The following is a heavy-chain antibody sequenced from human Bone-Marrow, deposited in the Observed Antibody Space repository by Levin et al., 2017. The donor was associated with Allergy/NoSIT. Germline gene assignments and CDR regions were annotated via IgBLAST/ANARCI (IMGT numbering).Heavy chain of an antibody. CDR2: ISSQGRP. V-gene: IGHV4-39*01. CDR1: DGSVSSRAYH. Sequence: RASETLSLTCTVSDGSVSSRAYHWAWVRQPPGKTLEWIGSISSQGRPFYNPSLESRLTISVDRPRNQFSLKVTSVTAADTAVFYCVAGSGYQDFWGQGILITVSS. CDR3: VAGSGYQDF. J-gene: IGHJ4*02. D-gene: IGHD6-19*01.